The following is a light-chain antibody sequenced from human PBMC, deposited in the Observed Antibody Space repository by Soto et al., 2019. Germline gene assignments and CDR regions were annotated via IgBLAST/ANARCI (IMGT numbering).Light chain of an antibody. J-gene: IGKJ5*01. V-gene: IGKV3-11*01. CDR1: QSVSTY. Sequence: EIVLTQSASTLSSSAGESATLSCRASQSVSTYLAWYQQTPGQAPRLLIYDAFNRATGIPARFSGSGYGTDFTLTISNLETQDFAVYYCQQRSSWPITFGQGTRLEIK. CDR2: DAF. CDR3: QQRSSWPIT.